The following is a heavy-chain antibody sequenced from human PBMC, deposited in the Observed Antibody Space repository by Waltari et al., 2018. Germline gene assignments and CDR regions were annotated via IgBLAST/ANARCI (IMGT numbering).Heavy chain of an antibody. Sequence: EVQLVESGGGLVTPGGSLTRSCAASGLSLRGSSMNWVRQAPGKGLEWVASITGSGDLIYYADSVKGRVTISRDNAKNSLFLQVNSLRAEDTGIYYCARNGVGYEYYYMDVWGKGTAVTVSS. CDR2: ITGSGDLI. V-gene: IGHV3-21*01. D-gene: IGHD2-8*01. CDR3: ARNGVGYEYYYMDV. J-gene: IGHJ6*03. CDR1: GLSLRGSS.